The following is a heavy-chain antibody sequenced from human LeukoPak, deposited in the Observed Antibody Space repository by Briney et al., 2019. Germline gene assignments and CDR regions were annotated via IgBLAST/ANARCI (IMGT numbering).Heavy chain of an antibody. J-gene: IGHJ4*02. CDR3: AKQGTTGTTFDY. CDR2: ISWNSGSI. CDR1: GFTFDDYA. Sequence: GGSLRLSCAASGFTFDDYAMHWVRQAPGKGLEWVSGISWNSGSIGYADSVKGRFTISRDNAKNSLYLQMNSLRAGDTALYYCAKQGTTGTTFDYWGQGTLVTVSS. V-gene: IGHV3-9*01. D-gene: IGHD1-1*01.